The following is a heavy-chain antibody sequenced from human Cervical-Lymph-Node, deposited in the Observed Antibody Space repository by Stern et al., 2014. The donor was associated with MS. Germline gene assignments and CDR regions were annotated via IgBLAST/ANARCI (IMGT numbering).Heavy chain of an antibody. D-gene: IGHD3-16*01. Sequence: VQLVESGPGLVKPSETLSLTCNVSGGSISGYYWTWIRQSPGRGLEWLGSVFVSGPTKYNPSLKSRVAISVDTFKNQFSLKLKSVTAADTAVYYCARLGWGSHVDYWGQGTLVAVSS. CDR2: VFVSGPT. CDR3: ARLGWGSHVDY. CDR1: GGSISGYY. J-gene: IGHJ4*02. V-gene: IGHV4-59*13.